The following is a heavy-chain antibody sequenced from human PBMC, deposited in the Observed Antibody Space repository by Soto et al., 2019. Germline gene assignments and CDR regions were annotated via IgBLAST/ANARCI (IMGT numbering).Heavy chain of an antibody. V-gene: IGHV3-33*01. CDR2: IWYDGSNK. Sequence: QVQLVESGGGVVQPGRSLRLSCAASGFTFSSYGMHWVRQAPGKGLEWVAVIWYDGSNKYYADSVKGRFTISRDNSKNTLYLQMNSRRAEDTAVYYCARDYSSGWLYYYYGMDVWGQGTTVTVSS. CDR1: GFTFSSYG. D-gene: IGHD6-19*01. J-gene: IGHJ6*02. CDR3: ARDYSSGWLYYYYGMDV.